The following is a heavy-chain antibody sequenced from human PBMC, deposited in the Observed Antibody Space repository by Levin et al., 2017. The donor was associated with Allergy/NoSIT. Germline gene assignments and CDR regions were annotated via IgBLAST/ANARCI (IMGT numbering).Heavy chain of an antibody. D-gene: IGHD2-8*01. J-gene: IGHJ6*02. V-gene: IGHV3-23*01. Sequence: GGSLRLSCAASGFTFSSYAMSWVRQAPGKGLEWVSAISGSGGSTYYADSVKGRFTISRDNSKNTLYLQMNGLRADDTAVYYCAKGMYGQGGLYYNGMDVWGQGTTVTVSS. CDR1: GFTFSSYA. CDR3: AKGMYGQGGLYYNGMDV. CDR2: ISGSGGST.